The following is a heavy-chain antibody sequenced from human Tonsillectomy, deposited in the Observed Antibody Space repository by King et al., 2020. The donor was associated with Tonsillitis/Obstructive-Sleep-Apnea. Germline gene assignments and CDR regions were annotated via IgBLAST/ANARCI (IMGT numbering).Heavy chain of an antibody. J-gene: IGHJ4*02. V-gene: IGHV4-34*01. CDR1: GGSFSGDY. D-gene: IGHD2-15*01. Sequence: VQLQQWGAGLLKPSENLSLTSAVYGGSFSGDYWSVIRHPPWKVRERIGEIKHMCSTHYYPSLKSLVTISVDTSKNQFSLRLSSVTAADTAVYYCARGGSDATPQEFDCWGQGTLVTVSS. CDR3: ARGGSDATPQEFDC. CDR2: IKHMCST.